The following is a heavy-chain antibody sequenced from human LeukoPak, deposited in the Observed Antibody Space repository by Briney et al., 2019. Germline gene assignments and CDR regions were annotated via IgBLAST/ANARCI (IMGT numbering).Heavy chain of an antibody. J-gene: IGHJ6*02. CDR3: ARVVTMVRGVTTVDYYYGMDV. V-gene: IGHV1-69*05. D-gene: IGHD3-10*01. Sequence: SVKVSCKASGGTFSSYAISWVRQAPGQGLEWMGGIIPIFGTANYAQKFQGRVTITTDESTSTAYMEPSSLRSEDTAVYYCARVVTMVRGVTTVDYYYGMDVWGQGTTVTVSS. CDR2: IIPIFGTA. CDR1: GGTFSSYA.